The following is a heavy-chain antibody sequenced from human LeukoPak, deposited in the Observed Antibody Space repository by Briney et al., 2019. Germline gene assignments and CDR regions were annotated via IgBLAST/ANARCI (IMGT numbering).Heavy chain of an antibody. CDR3: ARDFGWEQWLNYYGMDV. CDR1: GFTVSSNY. CDR2: IYSGGST. J-gene: IGHJ6*02. V-gene: IGHV3-66*01. D-gene: IGHD6-19*01. Sequence: GGSLRLSCAASGFTVSSNYMSWVRQAPGKGLEWVSVIYSGGSTYYADSVKGRFTISRDNSKNTLYLQMNSLRAEDTAVYYCARDFGWEQWLNYYGMDVWGQGTTVTVSS.